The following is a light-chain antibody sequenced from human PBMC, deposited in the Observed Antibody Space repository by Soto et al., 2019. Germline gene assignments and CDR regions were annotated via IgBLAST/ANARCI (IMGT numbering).Light chain of an antibody. V-gene: IGKV1-5*03. CDR3: QQYSSYWT. J-gene: IGKJ1*01. Sequence: DIQMTQSPATLSSSVGDRVTITCRASQSISSWLAWYQQKPGKAPKLLIYKASYLASGVPSRFSGGGSGTEYTLTISSLQPDDFATYYCQQYSSYWTFGQGTKVDIK. CDR1: QSISSW. CDR2: KAS.